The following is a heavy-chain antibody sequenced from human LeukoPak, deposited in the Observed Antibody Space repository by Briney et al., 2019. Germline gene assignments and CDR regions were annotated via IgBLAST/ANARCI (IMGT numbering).Heavy chain of an antibody. CDR1: VFTFSSYA. J-gene: IGHJ4*02. CDR3: ARVEASSGWYWNFDY. Sequence: GGSLRLSCSASVFTFSSYAMHWVRQAPGKGLDYVSAISSNGGSTYYADSVKGRFTISRDNSKNTLYLQINNLRAEDTAVYYCARVEASSGWYWNFDYWGQGTLVTVSS. V-gene: IGHV3-64*04. CDR2: ISSNGGST. D-gene: IGHD6-19*01.